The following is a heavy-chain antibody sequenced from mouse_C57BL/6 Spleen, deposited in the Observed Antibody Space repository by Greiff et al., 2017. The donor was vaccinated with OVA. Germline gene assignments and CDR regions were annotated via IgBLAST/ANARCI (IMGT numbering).Heavy chain of an antibody. CDR1: GYTFTSYW. D-gene: IGHD2-4*01. CDR2: INPSNGGT. Sequence: QVQLQQPGAELVKPGASVKLSCKASGYTFTSYWMHWVKQRPGQGLEWIGNINPSNGGTNYNEKFKSKATLTVDKSSSTAYMQLSSLTSEDSAVYYCARGPYDYPAWFAYWGQGTLVTVSA. CDR3: ARGPYDYPAWFAY. V-gene: IGHV1-53*01. J-gene: IGHJ3*01.